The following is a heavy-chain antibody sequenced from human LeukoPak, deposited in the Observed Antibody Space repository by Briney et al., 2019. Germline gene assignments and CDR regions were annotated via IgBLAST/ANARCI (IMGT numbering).Heavy chain of an antibody. V-gene: IGHV4-34*01. J-gene: IGHJ6*02. CDR3: ARARYCSGGSCSRPGPSYYYYYGMDV. Sequence: KPSETLSLTCAVYGGSFSGYYWSWTRQPPGKGLEWIGEINHSGSTNYNPSLKSRVTISVDTSKNQFSLKLSSVTAADTAVYYCARARYCSGGSCSRPGPSYYYYYGMDVWGQGTTVTVSS. CDR1: GGSFSGYY. D-gene: IGHD2-15*01. CDR2: INHSGST.